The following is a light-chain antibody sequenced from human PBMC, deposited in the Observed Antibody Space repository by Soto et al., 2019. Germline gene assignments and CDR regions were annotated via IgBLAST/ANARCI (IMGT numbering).Light chain of an antibody. J-gene: IGKJ2*01. CDR2: DVS. Sequence: DIQMTQSPSTLSASVGDIVIITCRASQTVERWMAWYQQKPGKAPKLLISDVSTLERGVPSRFSGSGSATEFTLTISGLQPDDFATYYCQQYKDYVYTFGQGTKVDI. CDR1: QTVERW. V-gene: IGKV1-5*01. CDR3: QQYKDYVYT.